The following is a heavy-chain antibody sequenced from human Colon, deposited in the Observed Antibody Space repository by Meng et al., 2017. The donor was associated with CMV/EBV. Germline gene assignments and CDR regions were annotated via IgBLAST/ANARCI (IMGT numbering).Heavy chain of an antibody. Sequence: GGSLRLSCAASGFTFSRFWMTWVRQAPGKGLEWVANIKGDGSEKYYVDSVKGRFTISRDNAESSVSLQMNNLRVEDTAVYYCAREERWFGELPVPWGQGTLVTVSS. CDR3: AREERWFGELPVP. CDR1: GFTFSRFW. V-gene: IGHV3-7*01. CDR2: IKGDGSEK. D-gene: IGHD3-10*01. J-gene: IGHJ5*02.